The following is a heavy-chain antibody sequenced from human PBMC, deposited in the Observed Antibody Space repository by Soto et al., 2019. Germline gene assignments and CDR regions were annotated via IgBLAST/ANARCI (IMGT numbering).Heavy chain of an antibody. D-gene: IGHD6-19*01. CDR1: GFSFTSYW. Sequence: GESLKISCKGSGFSFTSYWIGWVRQMPGKGLEWMGVIYPGDSDTRYSPSFQGQVTISADKSISTAYLQWSSLKASDTAMYYCARPPSLAVAGGYYSSGRAVWGKGTRVPSSS. CDR3: ARPPSLAVAGGYYSSGRAV. J-gene: IGHJ6*04. V-gene: IGHV5-51*01. CDR2: IYPGDSDT.